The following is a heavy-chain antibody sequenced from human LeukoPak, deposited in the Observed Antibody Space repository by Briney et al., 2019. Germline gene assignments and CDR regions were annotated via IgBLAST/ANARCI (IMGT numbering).Heavy chain of an antibody. V-gene: IGHV4-4*07. D-gene: IGHD1-26*01. CDR3: ARGGARSLRFSWFDP. Sequence: SETLSLTCSVSDGSISSYYWSWIRQPAGKGLEWIGRMYTSGSTNYNPSLKSRVTMSVDTSKNQFSPKVSSVTAADTAVYYCARGGARSLRFSWFDPWGQGTLVTVSS. CDR1: DGSISSYY. CDR2: MYTSGST. J-gene: IGHJ5*02.